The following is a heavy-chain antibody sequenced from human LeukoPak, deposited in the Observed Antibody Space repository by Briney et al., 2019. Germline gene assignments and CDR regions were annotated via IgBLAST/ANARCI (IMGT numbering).Heavy chain of an antibody. CDR1: GFTFDDYA. CDR2: ISWNSGSI. D-gene: IGHD3-10*01. V-gene: IGHV3-9*01. CDR3: AKARSYGSGSCDY. Sequence: GGSLRLSCAASGFTFDDYAMHWVRQAPGEGLEWVSGISWNSGSIGYADSVKGRFTISRDNAKNSLYLQMNSLRAEDTALYYCAKARSYGSGSCDYWDQGTLVTVSS. J-gene: IGHJ4*02.